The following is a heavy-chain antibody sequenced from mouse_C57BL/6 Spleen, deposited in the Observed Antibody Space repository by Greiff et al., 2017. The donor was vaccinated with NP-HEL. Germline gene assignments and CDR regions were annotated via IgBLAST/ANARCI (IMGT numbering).Heavy chain of an antibody. CDR3: ARTYYYDAMDY. J-gene: IGHJ4*01. CDR1: GFTFSDYG. CDR2: ISSGSSTI. D-gene: IGHD1-1*01. Sequence: DVMLVESGGGLVKPGGSLKLSCAASGFTFSDYGMHWVRQAPEKGLEWVAYISSGSSTIYYADTVKGRFTISRDNAKNTLFLQMTSLRSEDTAMYYCARTYYYDAMDYWGQGTSVTVSS. V-gene: IGHV5-17*01.